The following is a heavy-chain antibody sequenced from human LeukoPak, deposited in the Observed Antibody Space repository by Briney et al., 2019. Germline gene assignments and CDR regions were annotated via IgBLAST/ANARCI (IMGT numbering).Heavy chain of an antibody. CDR1: GFTFSTYW. V-gene: IGHV3-74*01. CDR2: VNNDGSST. CDR3: ARDLNDLLQNYRSTWYPADY. D-gene: IGHD6-13*01. Sequence: GGSLRLSCAASGFTFSTYWMNWVRQAPGKGRVWVSRVNNDGSSTSYAESVKGRFTISRDNTKNTLYLQMHSLRAEDTAVYYCARDLNDLLQNYRSTWYPADYWGQGTLVTVSS. J-gene: IGHJ4*02.